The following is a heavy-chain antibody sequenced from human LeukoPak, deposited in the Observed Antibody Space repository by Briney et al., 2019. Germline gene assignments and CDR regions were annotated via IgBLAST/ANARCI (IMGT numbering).Heavy chain of an antibody. CDR3: ARAQYSSGWYPFDY. CDR1: GGSVSSGSYF. CDR2: IHYSGST. J-gene: IGHJ4*02. V-gene: IGHV4-61*01. D-gene: IGHD6-19*01. Sequence: SETLSLTCTVSGGSVSSGSYFWSWIRQPPGQGLEWIGYIHYSGSTNHNPSLKSRITISVDASKNQFSLKLSSVTAADTAVYYCARAQYSSGWYPFDYWGQGTLVTVSS.